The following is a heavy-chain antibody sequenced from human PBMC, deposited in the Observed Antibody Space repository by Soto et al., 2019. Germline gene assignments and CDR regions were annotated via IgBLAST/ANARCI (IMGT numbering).Heavy chain of an antibody. J-gene: IGHJ4*02. CDR1: GFTFSTYT. D-gene: IGHD1-1*01. Sequence: EVQLVESGGGLVKPGGSLRLSCAASGFTFSTYTMNWVRQAPGKGLEWVSSISSTSSYIFYTDSVKGRFTISRDNAKKSLYLQMNSLRAEDTAVYYRARGEATGTPFIDYWGQGTLVTVSS. V-gene: IGHV3-21*01. CDR3: ARGEATGTPFIDY. CDR2: ISSTSSYI.